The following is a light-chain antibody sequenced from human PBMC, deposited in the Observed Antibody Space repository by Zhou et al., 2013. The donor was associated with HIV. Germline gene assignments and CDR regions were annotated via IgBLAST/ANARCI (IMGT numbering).Light chain of an antibody. Sequence: DIQMTQSPSTLSASVGDRVTMTCRASQSISRYLSWYQQKPGKAPTLVIYETSILDKGVPSRFAGSGSGTEFILTITSLQPDDLGTYFCQQYKSFLLSFGGGTKVDIK. CDR1: QSISRY. CDR2: ETS. CDR3: QQYKSFLLS. J-gene: IGKJ4*01. V-gene: IGKV1-5*03.